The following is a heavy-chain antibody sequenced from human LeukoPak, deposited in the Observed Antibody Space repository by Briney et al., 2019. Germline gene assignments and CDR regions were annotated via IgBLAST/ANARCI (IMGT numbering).Heavy chain of an antibody. V-gene: IGHV4-38-2*02. CDR2: IYHSGST. CDR1: GYSISSGYY. Sequence: SETLSLTCTVSGYSISSGYYWGWIRQPPGKGLEWIGEIYHSGSTNYNPSLKSRVTISVDKSKNQFSLKLSSVTAADTAVYYCARGAGGDGFDYWGQGTLVTVSS. J-gene: IGHJ4*02. D-gene: IGHD1-26*01. CDR3: ARGAGGDGFDY.